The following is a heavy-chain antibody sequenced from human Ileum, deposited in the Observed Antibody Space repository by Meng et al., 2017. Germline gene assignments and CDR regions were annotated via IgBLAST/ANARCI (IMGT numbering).Heavy chain of an antibody. J-gene: IGHJ4*02. Sequence: QMQESGPGLGPPSGTLALACAVSCDSIGNSKWWSWLRQPPGKGLEWIGEISNSGKTVYSPSLKSRVRISLDKSNNQFSLTLNSVTAADTAMYYCARERIRELGLFDSWGQGTLVTVSS. CDR1: CDSIGNSKW. V-gene: IGHV4-4*02. D-gene: IGHD3-10*01. CDR3: ARERIRELGLFDS. CDR2: ISNSGKT.